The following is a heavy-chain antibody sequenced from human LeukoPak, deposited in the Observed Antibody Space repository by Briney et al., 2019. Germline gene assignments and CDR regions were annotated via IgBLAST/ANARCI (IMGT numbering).Heavy chain of an antibody. CDR1: GGTFSSYA. CDR2: IIPILGIA. J-gene: IGHJ4*02. D-gene: IGHD3-22*01. Sequence: SVKVSCKASGGTFSSYAISWVRQAPGQGLEWMGRIIPILGIANDAQKFQGRVTITADKSTSTAYMELSSLRSEDTAVYYCASNYYDSSGYYSHFYDYWGQGTLVTVSS. V-gene: IGHV1-69*04. CDR3: ASNYYDSSGYYSHFYDY.